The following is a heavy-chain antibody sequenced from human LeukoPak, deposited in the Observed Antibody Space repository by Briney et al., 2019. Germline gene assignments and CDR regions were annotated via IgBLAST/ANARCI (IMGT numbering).Heavy chain of an antibody. V-gene: IGHV3-64*01. CDR3: ARVSIAVAGDYYYGMDV. CDR2: ISSNGGST. Sequence: GGSLRLSCAASGFTFSSYAMHWVRQAPGKGLEYVSAISSNGGSTYYANSVKGRFTISRDNSKNTLYLQMGSLRAEDMAVYYCARVSIAVAGDYYYGMDVWGQGTTVTVSS. CDR1: GFTFSSYA. J-gene: IGHJ6*02. D-gene: IGHD6-19*01.